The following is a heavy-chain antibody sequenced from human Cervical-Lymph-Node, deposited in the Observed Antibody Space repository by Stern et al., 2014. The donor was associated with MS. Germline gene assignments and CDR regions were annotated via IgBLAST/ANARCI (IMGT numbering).Heavy chain of an antibody. CDR3: ARLAASSSGPFDY. D-gene: IGHD3-22*01. CDR1: GTSTLRNY. Sequence: QLQLVESGPGLVKPSETLSLTCSVSGTSTLRNYWSWFRQSPGQGLEWIGNIYYTGSTNYNPSLKSRVSMSVDTSKNQFSVKVTSVTAADTAVYYCARLAASSSGPFDYWGQGTLVTVSS. CDR2: IYYTGST. J-gene: IGHJ4*02. V-gene: IGHV4-59*01.